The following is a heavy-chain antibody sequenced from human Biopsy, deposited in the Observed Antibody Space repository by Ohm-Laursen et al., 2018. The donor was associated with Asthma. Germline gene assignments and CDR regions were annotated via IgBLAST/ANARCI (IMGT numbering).Heavy chain of an antibody. V-gene: IGHV1-24*01. CDR2: HDHEEGGT. Sequence: ASVTVSCKLSGYILTDLSMHWVRQAPGQGLEWLGGHDHEEGGTVNARRFQGRVTMTEDTSTDTAYMELSSLSSDDTAVYYCASDFPKDYVRYNFQFWGQGTLVTVSS. J-gene: IGHJ4*02. D-gene: IGHD4-17*01. CDR3: ASDFPKDYVRYNFQF. CDR1: GYILTDLS.